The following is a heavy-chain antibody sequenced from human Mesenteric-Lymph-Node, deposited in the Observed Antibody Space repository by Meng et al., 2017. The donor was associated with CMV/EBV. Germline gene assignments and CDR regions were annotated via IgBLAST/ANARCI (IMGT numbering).Heavy chain of an antibody. CDR3: ARKRGSYYYYYGMDV. J-gene: IGHJ6*02. CDR1: GFIFSNYG. V-gene: IGHV3-30*02. Sequence: GESLKISCTASGFIFSNYGMHWVRPAPAKGLEWVAYIHYDGQKYADSVKGRFTISRDNSKNSLYLQMNSLRAEDTAVYYCARKRGSYYYYYGMDVWGQGTTVTVSS. D-gene: IGHD1-26*01. CDR2: IHYDGQ.